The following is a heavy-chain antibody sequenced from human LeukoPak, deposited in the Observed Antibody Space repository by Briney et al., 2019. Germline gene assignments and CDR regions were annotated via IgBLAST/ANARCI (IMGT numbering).Heavy chain of an antibody. CDR2: IYHSGST. CDR3: ARGSILEYSSWAFDI. CDR1: GDSISGSNW. D-gene: IGHD6-6*01. Sequence: PSETLSLTCDVSGDSISGSNWWNWVRQPPGKGLEWIGGIYHSGSTNYNPSLKSRVTMSVDKSKNQFSLKLSSVTAADTAVYYCARGSILEYSSWAFDIWGQGTMVTVSS. V-gene: IGHV4-4*02. J-gene: IGHJ3*02.